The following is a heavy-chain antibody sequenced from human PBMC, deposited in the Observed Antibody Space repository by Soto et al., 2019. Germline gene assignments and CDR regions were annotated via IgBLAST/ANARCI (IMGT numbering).Heavy chain of an antibody. V-gene: IGHV3-30-3*01. D-gene: IGHD5-18*01. J-gene: IGHJ4*02. CDR2: TSDDGDIQ. CDR3: AKGKYSSDY. Sequence: GGSLRLSCAASGFDFRSYAMHWVRQSPGKGPEWVAITSDDGDIQYYADSVKGRFTISRDNSKNTLYLQMNSLRAEDTAVYYCAKGKYSSDYWGQGTLVTVSS. CDR1: GFDFRSYA.